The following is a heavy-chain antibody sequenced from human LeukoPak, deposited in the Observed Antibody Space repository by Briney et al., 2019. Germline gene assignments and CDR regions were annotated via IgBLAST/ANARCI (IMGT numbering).Heavy chain of an antibody. Sequence: ASVSLTCKASGYTFTEYYMHWLRQAPGLVFEWMGSINPNSGDTYYSPEFQGRVTLTRDTSIKTAYMEMNSLKSDDTAVYYCVRDIAPIGSWWFDPWGQGTLVPVSS. V-gene: IGHV1-2*02. J-gene: IGHJ5*02. CDR1: GYTFTEYY. CDR3: VRDIAPIGSWWFDP. D-gene: IGHD2-15*01. CDR2: INPNSGDT.